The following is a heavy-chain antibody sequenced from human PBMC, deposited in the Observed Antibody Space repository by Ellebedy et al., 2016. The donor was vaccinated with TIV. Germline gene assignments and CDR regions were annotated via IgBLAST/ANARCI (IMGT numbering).Heavy chain of an antibody. Sequence: GGSLRLXXAASGFTFSSYAMHWVRQAPGKGLEWVAVISYDGSNKYYADSVKGRFTISRDNSKNTLYLQMNSLRAEDTAVYYCARDWEFDIWGQGTMVTVSS. D-gene: IGHD1-26*01. V-gene: IGHV3-30-3*01. CDR1: GFTFSSYA. CDR2: ISYDGSNK. CDR3: ARDWEFDI. J-gene: IGHJ3*02.